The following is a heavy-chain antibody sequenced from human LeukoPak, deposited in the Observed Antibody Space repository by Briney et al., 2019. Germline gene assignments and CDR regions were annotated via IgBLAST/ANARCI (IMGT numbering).Heavy chain of an antibody. D-gene: IGHD1-14*01. CDR2: LYSGGST. J-gene: IGHJ4*02. CDR3: ARDWITVGTFDY. CDR1: GFIVSSKY. Sequence: GGSLRLSCAASGFIVSSKYMSWVRQAPGKGLEWVSVLYSGGSTYYADSVKGRFTISRDNSKNTLYLQMNSLRAEDTAVYYCARDWITVGTFDYWGQGTLVTVSS. V-gene: IGHV3-66*02.